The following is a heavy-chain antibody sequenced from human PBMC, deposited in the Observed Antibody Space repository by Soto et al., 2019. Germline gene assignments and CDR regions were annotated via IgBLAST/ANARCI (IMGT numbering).Heavy chain of an antibody. CDR3: ARGSMVATHWFDS. J-gene: IGHJ5*01. D-gene: IGHD2-15*01. Sequence: QVQLQESGPGLVKPSETLSLTCTVSGGSLTYYYWSWIRQPPGKGLEWIGYIYYSGHTNHNPSLANRATISVDTSRNQFSLKLTSVTSADTAVYYCARGSMVATHWFDSWGQGTLVTVSS. CDR1: GGSLTYYY. CDR2: IYYSGHT. V-gene: IGHV4-59*01.